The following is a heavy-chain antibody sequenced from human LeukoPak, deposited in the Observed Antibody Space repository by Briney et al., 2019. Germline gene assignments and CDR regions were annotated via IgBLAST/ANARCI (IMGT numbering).Heavy chain of an antibody. CDR1: GFTFSSYA. J-gene: IGHJ4*02. CDR2: IRFDGNSK. V-gene: IGHV3-30*02. D-gene: IGHD3-3*01. CDR3: AKDRDSMSGYLFEH. Sequence: GGSLRLSCAASGFTFSSYAMSWVRQAPGKGLEWVAFIRFDGNSKYYADSVKGRFTISRDNSKNTLYLQMNNLRVEDTAVYYCAKDRDSMSGYLFEHWGQGTLVTVSS.